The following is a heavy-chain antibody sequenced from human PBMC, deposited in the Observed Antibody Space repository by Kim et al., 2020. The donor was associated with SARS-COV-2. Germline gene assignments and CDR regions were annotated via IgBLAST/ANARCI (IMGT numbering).Heavy chain of an antibody. Sequence: ASVKVSCKVSGYTFISYSMNWVRQAPGQGLEWIGWINGGNGNTKYSQTFQDRVTLTRDSSASVAYMDLASLTSEDTAVYFCARGPPFRGIVAEAPRYFDLWGQGTLLRVSP. CDR1: GYTFISYS. CDR3: ARGPPFRGIVAEAPRYFDL. J-gene: IGHJ4*02. V-gene: IGHV1-3*01. D-gene: IGHD1-26*01. CDR2: INGGNGNT.